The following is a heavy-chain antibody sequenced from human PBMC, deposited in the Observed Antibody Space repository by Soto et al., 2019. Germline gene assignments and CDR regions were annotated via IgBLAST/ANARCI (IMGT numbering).Heavy chain of an antibody. Sequence: GGSLRLSCAASGFTFSSYAVHGVRQPTGKGLEWVSVIGSAGDTYYPGSVKGRFTISRENAKNSLYLQMNSLRAEDTAVYYCARGYLGSFDYWGQETLVTVSS. CDR3: ARGYLGSFDY. CDR2: IGSAGDT. J-gene: IGHJ4*02. D-gene: IGHD7-27*01. CDR1: GFTFSSYA. V-gene: IGHV3-13*01.